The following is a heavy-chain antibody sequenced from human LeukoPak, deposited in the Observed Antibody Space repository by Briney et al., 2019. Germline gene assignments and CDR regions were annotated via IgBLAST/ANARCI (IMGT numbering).Heavy chain of an antibody. Sequence: GGSLRLSCAASGFTFGSYWMSWVRQAPGKGLEWVAVISYDGSNKYYADSVKGRFTISRDNSKNTLYLQMNSLRAEDTAVYYCARDLVVVVPAAILETTPETYGMDVWGQGTTVTVSS. J-gene: IGHJ6*02. CDR3: ARDLVVVVPAAILETTPETYGMDV. CDR2: ISYDGSNK. D-gene: IGHD2-2*02. CDR1: GFTFGSYW. V-gene: IGHV3-30-3*01.